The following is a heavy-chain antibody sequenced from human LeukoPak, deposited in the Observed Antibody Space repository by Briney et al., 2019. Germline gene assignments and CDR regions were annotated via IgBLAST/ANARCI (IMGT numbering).Heavy chain of an antibody. V-gene: IGHV3-74*01. CDR3: ARADYGDFTFDY. CDR1: GFTFSSYW. J-gene: IGHJ4*02. CDR2: INSDGSST. Sequence: PGGSLRLSCAASGFTFSSYWMHWVRQAPGKGLVWVSRINSDGSSTSYADSVKGRFTISRDNAKNTLYLQMNSLRAEDTAVYYCARADYGDFTFDYWGQGTLVAVSS. D-gene: IGHD4-17*01.